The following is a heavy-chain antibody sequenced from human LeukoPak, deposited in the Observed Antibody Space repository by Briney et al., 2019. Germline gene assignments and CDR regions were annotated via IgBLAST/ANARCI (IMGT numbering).Heavy chain of an antibody. Sequence: ASVKVSCKASGYTFSSYGITWVRQAPGQGLEWMGWISAYNGNTNYAQRLQGRVTMTTDTSTSTAYMELRSLRSDDTAVYYCARDPPIAVAGFGAFDIWGQGTMVTVSS. V-gene: IGHV1-18*01. D-gene: IGHD6-19*01. CDR3: ARDPPIAVAGFGAFDI. CDR1: GYTFSSYG. J-gene: IGHJ3*02. CDR2: ISAYNGNT.